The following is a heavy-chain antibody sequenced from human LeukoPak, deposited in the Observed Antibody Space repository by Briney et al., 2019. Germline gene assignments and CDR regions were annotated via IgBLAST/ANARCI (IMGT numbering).Heavy chain of an antibody. CDR3: ARGDFFDSSAYEGYHKEFDL. CDR2: MNPNSGNT. D-gene: IGHD3-22*01. J-gene: IGHJ4*02. CDR1: GYTFNSYD. Sequence: ASVTVSCKASGYTFNSYDINWVRQVTGQGLEWMGWMNPNSGNTGYAQEFQGRVTMTRNTSISTAYMELSSLRSEDTAVYYCARGDFFDSSAYEGYHKEFDLWGQGTLVTVSS. V-gene: IGHV1-8*01.